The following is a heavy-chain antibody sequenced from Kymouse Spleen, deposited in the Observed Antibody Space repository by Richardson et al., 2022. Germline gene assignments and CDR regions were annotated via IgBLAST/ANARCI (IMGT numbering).Heavy chain of an antibody. CDR2: IWYDGSNK. CDR1: GFTFSSYG. V-gene: IGHV3-33*01. D-gene: IGHD3-10*01. CDR3: ARDEGSGSYYYGMDV. J-gene: IGHJ6*02. Sequence: QVQLVESGGGVVQPGRSLRLSCAASGFTFSSYGMHWVRQAPGKGLEWVAVIWYDGSNKYYADSVKGRFTISRDNSKNTLYLQMNSLRAEDTAVYYCARDEGSGSYYYGMDVWGQGTTVTVSS.